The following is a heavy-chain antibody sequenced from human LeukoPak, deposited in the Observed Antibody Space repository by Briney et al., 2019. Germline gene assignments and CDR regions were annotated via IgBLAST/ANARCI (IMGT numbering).Heavy chain of an antibody. CDR2: IYHSGST. D-gene: IGHD3-22*01. CDR1: GGSISSSNW. V-gene: IGHV4-4*02. J-gene: IGHJ4*02. Sequence: SGTLSLTCAVSGGSISSSNWWSWVRQPPGKGLEWIGEIYHSGSTNYNPSLKSRVTISVDTSKNQFSLKLSSVTAADTAVYYCRGYYYDSSGYYSVDYWGQGTLVTVSS. CDR3: RGYYYDSSGYYSVDY.